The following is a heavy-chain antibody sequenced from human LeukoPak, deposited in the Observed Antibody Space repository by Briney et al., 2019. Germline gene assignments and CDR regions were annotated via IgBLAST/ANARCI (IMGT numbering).Heavy chain of an antibody. D-gene: IGHD5-12*01. CDR3: ASERWLRLTFDY. Sequence: ASVKVSCKASGYTFTGYYMHWVRRAPGQGLEWMGRINPNSGGTNYAQKFQGRVTMTRDTSISTAYMELSRLRSDDTAVYYCASERWLRLTFDYWGQGTLVTVSS. J-gene: IGHJ4*02. CDR2: INPNSGGT. V-gene: IGHV1-2*06. CDR1: GYTFTGYY.